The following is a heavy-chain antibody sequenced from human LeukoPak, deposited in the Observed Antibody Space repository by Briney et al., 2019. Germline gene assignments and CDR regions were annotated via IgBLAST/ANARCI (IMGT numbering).Heavy chain of an antibody. V-gene: IGHV4-31*03. CDR1: GGSISSGGYY. J-gene: IGHJ4*02. CDR3: ARDADDYGDY. CDR2: IYYSGST. Sequence: SETLSLTCTVSGGSISSGGYYWSWIRQHPGKGLEWIGYIYYSGSTYYNPSLKSRVTISVDTSKNQFSLKLSSVTAADTAVYYCARDADDYGDYWGQGTLVTVSS.